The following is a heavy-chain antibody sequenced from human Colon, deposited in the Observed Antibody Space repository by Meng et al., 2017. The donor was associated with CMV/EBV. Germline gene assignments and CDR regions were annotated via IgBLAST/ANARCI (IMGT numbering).Heavy chain of an antibody. CDR3: ARAASVAVIYNLGLDV. V-gene: IGHV3-30*03. Sequence: GESLKISCAASGFSVSNNFMSWVRQAPGKGLEWVAAISYNGGDEYYADSVKGRFTVSRDNSKNTLYLQMNSLRREDTAVYYCARAASVAVIYNLGLDVWGLGTTVTVSS. CDR2: ISYNGGDE. CDR1: GFSVSNNF. D-gene: IGHD1-1*01. J-gene: IGHJ6*02.